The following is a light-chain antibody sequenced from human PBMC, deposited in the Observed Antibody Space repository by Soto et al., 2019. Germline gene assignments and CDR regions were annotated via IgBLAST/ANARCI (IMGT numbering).Light chain of an antibody. CDR3: QQYNVWPLT. CDR2: VAS. V-gene: IGKV3-15*01. CDR1: WSFSSN. Sequence: IVMTQSAATLSVSLGESATLSCRASWSFSSNVAWYQQKPGQTPKLRIYVASTRATDIPARFSAIGSGTEYTLTVSSLQSEEFAVYYCQQYNVWPLTFGGGTKVEFQ. J-gene: IGKJ4*01.